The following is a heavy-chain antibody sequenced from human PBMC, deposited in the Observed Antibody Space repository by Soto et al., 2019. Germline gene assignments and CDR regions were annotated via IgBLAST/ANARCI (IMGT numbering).Heavy chain of an antibody. V-gene: IGHV4-34*09. CDR3: ARGSSIAGLYYGMDV. J-gene: IGHJ6*02. CDR1: GGSFSGYY. D-gene: IGHD6-6*01. CDR2: IYYSGST. Sequence: PSETLSLTCAVYGGSFSGYYWTWIRQPPGKGLEWIGEIYYSGSTYYNPSLKSRVTISLDTSKNQFSLKLSSVTAADMAVYYCARGSSIAGLYYGMDVWGQGTTVTVSS.